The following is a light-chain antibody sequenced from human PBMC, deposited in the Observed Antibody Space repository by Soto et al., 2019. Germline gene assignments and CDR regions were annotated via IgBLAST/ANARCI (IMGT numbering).Light chain of an antibody. J-gene: IGLJ1*01. CDR3: SSFTTSHTYI. CDR1: SSDVGSYNY. Sequence: QSVLTQPASVSGSPGQSITISCTGTSSDVGSYNYVSWYQQHPGKAPKLMIYEVSDRPSGISSRFSGSKSGNTASLTISGLQTEDEADYYCSSFTTSHTYIFGTGTKVTVL. CDR2: EVS. V-gene: IGLV2-14*01.